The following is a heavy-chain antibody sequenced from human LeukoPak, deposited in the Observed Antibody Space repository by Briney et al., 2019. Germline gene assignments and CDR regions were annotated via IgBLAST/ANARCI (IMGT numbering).Heavy chain of an antibody. D-gene: IGHD6-6*01. V-gene: IGHV4-59*08. CDR2: IYWSGNT. J-gene: IGHJ5*02. Sequence: SETLSLTCTVSGDSISRSYWSWLRQPPGKALEWIGYIYWSGNTNYNTPLKSRVHLSVDQSKNQFSLNLDPVTAADTADNYCARHAAMTYGSSSDWFDPWAREPWSPSPQ. CDR1: GDSISRSY. CDR3: ARHAAMTYGSSSDWFDP.